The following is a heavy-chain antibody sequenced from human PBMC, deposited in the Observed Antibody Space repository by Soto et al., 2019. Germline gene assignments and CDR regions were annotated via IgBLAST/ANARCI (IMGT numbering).Heavy chain of an antibody. D-gene: IGHD3-22*01. Sequence: SETLSLTCTVSGGSISSYYWSWIRQPPGKGLEWIGYIYYSGSTNYNPSLKSRVTISVDTSKNQFSLKLSSVTAADTAVYYCAREYYYDSSQVGYGLDVWGQGTTVTVSS. CDR3: AREYYYDSSQVGYGLDV. V-gene: IGHV4-59*01. CDR2: IYYSGST. J-gene: IGHJ6*02. CDR1: GGSISSYY.